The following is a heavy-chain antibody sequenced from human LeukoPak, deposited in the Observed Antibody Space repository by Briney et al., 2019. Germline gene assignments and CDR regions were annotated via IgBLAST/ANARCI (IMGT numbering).Heavy chain of an antibody. D-gene: IGHD3-16*02. CDR1: GFIFSSYW. CDR2: ISSSSSTI. Sequence: GGSLRLSCAASGFIFSSYWMSWVRQAPGKGLEWVSYISSSSSTIYYADSVKGRFTISRDNAKNSLYLQMNSLRAEDTAVYYCAREYYDYVWGSYRQYYFDYWGQGTLVTVSS. CDR3: AREYYDYVWGSYRQYYFDY. V-gene: IGHV3-48*01. J-gene: IGHJ4*02.